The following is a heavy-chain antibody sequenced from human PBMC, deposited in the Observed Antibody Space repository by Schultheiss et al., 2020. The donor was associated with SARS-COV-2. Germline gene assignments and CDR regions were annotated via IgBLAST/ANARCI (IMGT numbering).Heavy chain of an antibody. V-gene: IGHV3-13*05. CDR1: GFTFSSYD. CDR3: ARHHPDYGDYVYFDY. Sequence: GGSLRLSCAASGFTFSSYDMHWVRQATGKGLEWVSAIGTAGDPYYPGSVKGRFTISRDNSKNSLYLQMNSLRAEDTAVYYCARHHPDYGDYVYFDYWGQGTLVTVSS. CDR2: IGTAGDP. D-gene: IGHD4-17*01. J-gene: IGHJ4*02.